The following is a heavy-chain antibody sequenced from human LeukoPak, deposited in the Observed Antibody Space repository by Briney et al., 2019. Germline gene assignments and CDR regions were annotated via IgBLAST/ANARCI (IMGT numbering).Heavy chain of an antibody. J-gene: IGHJ4*02. Sequence: SEKVSCKASGGTFSSYAISWVRQAPGQGLEWMGRIIPILGMANYAQKFQGRVTITADKSTSTAYMELSSLRSEDTAVYYCAKIAHYGAYSDYWGQGTLVTVSS. D-gene: IGHD4-17*01. CDR1: GGTFSSYA. CDR2: IIPILGMA. V-gene: IGHV1-69*04. CDR3: AKIAHYGAYSDY.